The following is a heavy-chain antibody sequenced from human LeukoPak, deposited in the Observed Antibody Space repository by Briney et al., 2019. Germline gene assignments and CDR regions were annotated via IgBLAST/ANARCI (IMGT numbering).Heavy chain of an antibody. D-gene: IGHD2-2*02. V-gene: IGHV3-21*01. J-gene: IGHJ5*02. Sequence: PGGSLRLSCAASGFTFSSYSMNWVRQAPGKGLEWVSSISSSSSYIYYADSVKGRFTISRDNAKNSLYLQMNSLRAEDTAVYYCARGGIVVVPAAIPVDWFDPWGQGTLVTVSS. CDR2: ISSSSSYI. CDR1: GFTFSSYS. CDR3: ARGGIVVVPAAIPVDWFDP.